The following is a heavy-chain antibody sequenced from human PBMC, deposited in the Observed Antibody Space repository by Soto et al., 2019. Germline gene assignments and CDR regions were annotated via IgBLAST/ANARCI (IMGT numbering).Heavy chain of an antibody. CDR2: ISGSGGST. J-gene: IGHJ1*01. D-gene: IGHD6-19*01. Sequence: PVRSLRLSYAASGLTFNSYAMSWVRQNPGKGLEWVSVISGSGGSTYYADSVKGRFTISRDNSKNTLYLQMNSLRAEDTAVYYCAKGVPGIAVAGTGYFQHWGQGTLVTVSS. CDR3: AKGVPGIAVAGTGYFQH. V-gene: IGHV3-23*01. CDR1: GLTFNSYA.